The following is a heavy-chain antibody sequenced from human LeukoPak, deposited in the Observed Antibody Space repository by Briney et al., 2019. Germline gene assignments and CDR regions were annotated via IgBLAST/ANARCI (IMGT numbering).Heavy chain of an antibody. D-gene: IGHD2-2*01. CDR3: ARVVIVVVAAARTNNWFDP. J-gene: IGHJ5*02. V-gene: IGHV4-39*01. Sequence: SETLSLTCTVSGGSISSSSYYWGWIRQPPGKRLEWIGSIYYSGSTYYNPSLKSRVTISVDTSKNQLSLKLSSVTAADTAVYYCARVVIVVVAAARTNNWFDPWGQGTLVTVSS. CDR2: IYYSGST. CDR1: GGSISSSSYY.